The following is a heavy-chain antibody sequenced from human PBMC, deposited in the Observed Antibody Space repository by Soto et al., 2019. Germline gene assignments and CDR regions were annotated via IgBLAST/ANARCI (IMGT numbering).Heavy chain of an antibody. J-gene: IGHJ6*02. CDR1: GYNFISHS. CDR2: ISAYNGNT. Sequence: GASVKVSCKASGYNFISHSITWVRQAPGQGLEWMGRISAYNGNTNYAQKLQGRVTMTTDTSTNTAYMELRSLRSDDTAVYYCARGAFCGGAPGCRDMDVWGQGTTVTVFS. CDR3: ARGAFCGGAPGCRDMDV. D-gene: IGHD2-21*01. V-gene: IGHV1-18*01.